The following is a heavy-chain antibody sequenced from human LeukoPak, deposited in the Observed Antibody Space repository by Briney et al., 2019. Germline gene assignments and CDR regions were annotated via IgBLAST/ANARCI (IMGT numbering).Heavy chain of an antibody. J-gene: IGHJ4*02. CDR2: FSSDGSST. V-gene: IGHV3-64D*06. D-gene: IGHD3-10*01. CDR3: VKTLKYYGSGRGLFDS. CDR1: GFTFSSSA. Sequence: PGGSLRLSCSASGFTFSSSAMYWVRQAPGKGLEYVSAFSSDGSSTFYADSVKGRFTISRDNSKNMLYLQMSSPRADDTAVYYCVKTLKYYGSGRGLFDSWGQGTLVTVSS.